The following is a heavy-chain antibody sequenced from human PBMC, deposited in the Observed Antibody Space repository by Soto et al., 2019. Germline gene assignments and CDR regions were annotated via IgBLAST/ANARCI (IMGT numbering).Heavy chain of an antibody. CDR2: INHSGST. J-gene: IGHJ4*02. CDR1: GGSFSDYY. CDR3: ARTSRFAY. D-gene: IGHD6-6*01. V-gene: IGHV4-34*01. Sequence: QVLLQQWGAGLLKPSETLSLTCAVYGGSFSDYYWSWIRQPPGKGLEWIGEINHSGSTNYNPSLKSRVTISLDPSKSQLSLRLSSVTAADTAVYYCARTSRFAYWGQGTLVTVSS.